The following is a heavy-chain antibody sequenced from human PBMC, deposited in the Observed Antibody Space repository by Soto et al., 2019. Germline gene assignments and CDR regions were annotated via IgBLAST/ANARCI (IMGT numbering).Heavy chain of an antibody. CDR2: ISYDGSNK. D-gene: IGHD3-16*01. J-gene: IGHJ4*02. V-gene: IGHV3-30-3*01. CDR3: ARAYEGDYFDY. CDR1: GFTFSSYA. Sequence: QVQLVESGGGVVQPGRSLRLSCAASGFTFSSYAMHWVRQAPGKGLEWVAVISYDGSNKYYADSVKGRFTISRDNSKNTLYLQMNSLRADDTAVYYCARAYEGDYFDYWGQGTLVTVSS.